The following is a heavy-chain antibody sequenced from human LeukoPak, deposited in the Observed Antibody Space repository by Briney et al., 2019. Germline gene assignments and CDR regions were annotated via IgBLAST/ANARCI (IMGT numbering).Heavy chain of an antibody. D-gene: IGHD3-3*01. CDR2: IWYDGSNK. CDR3: ARKDSGDDFWSGYSFFDY. CDR1: GFTFSSYG. Sequence: PGGSLRLSCAASGFTFSSYGMHWVRQAPGKGLEWVAVIWYDGSNKYYADSVKGRFTISRDNSKNTLYLQMNSLRAEDTAVYYCARKDSGDDFWSGYSFFDYWGQGTLVTVSS. J-gene: IGHJ4*02. V-gene: IGHV3-33*01.